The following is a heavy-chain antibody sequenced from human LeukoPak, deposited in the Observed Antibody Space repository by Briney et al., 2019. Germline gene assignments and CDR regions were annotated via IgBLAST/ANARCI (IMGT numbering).Heavy chain of an antibody. J-gene: IGHJ6*03. CDR1: GFTFSSYD. Sequence: GGSLTLSCAASGFTFSSYDMHWVRHATGKRLELVSTIGTACDTYYLDSVTGRFTISRENAKNSLYLQMNRLTAGDTAVYYCARGGDFGYSYGGYYYMDVWGKGPAVIVSS. CDR3: ARGGDFGYSYGGYYYMDV. D-gene: IGHD5-18*01. V-gene: IGHV3-13*01. CDR2: IGTACDT.